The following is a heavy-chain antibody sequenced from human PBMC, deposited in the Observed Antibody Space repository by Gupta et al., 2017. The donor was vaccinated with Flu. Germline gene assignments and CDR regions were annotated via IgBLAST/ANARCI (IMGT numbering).Heavy chain of an antibody. CDR3: VSSGLLDTSSWPYFGLDV. Sequence: EVQLVESGGGLVKPGGPLRLSCAASGFPFRTYRMNCVRQAPWKGLEWVSSISSSSVYTFYSDSVKGRFTISRDNAKNSLYLQMNCLTAQDTAVYYCVSSGLLDTSSWPYFGLDVWGQGTTVTVSS. V-gene: IGHV3-21*01. D-gene: IGHD6-13*01. CDR1: GFPFRTYR. J-gene: IGHJ6*02. CDR2: ISSSSVYT.